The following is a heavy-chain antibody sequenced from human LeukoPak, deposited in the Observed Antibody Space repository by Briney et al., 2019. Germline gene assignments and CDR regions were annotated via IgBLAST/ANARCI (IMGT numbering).Heavy chain of an antibody. V-gene: IGHV4-39*01. CDR3: ASLPRYCSGGTCRDTFDI. CDR1: GGSISSSSYY. D-gene: IGHD2-15*01. CDR2: IYYSGNT. J-gene: IGHJ3*02. Sequence: SETLSLTCTVSGGSISSSSYYWGWIRQPPGKGLEWIGSIYYSGNTYYNPTLKSRVTISVDTSKSQFSLKLSSVTAADTAMYYCASLPRYCSGGTCRDTFDIWGQGTMVTVSS.